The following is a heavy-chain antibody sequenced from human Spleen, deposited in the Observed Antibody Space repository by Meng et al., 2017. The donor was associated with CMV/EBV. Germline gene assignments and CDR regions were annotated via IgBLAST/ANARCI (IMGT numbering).Heavy chain of an antibody. J-gene: IGHJ3*02. V-gene: IGHV3-48*01. Sequence: GGSLRLSCAASGFTFSSYSMNWVRQAPGKGLEWVSYISSSGSTIYYADYVKGRFTISRDNSKNTLYMQMDSLRAEDTAVYYCVSRPPFDIWGQGTMVTVSS. CDR3: VSRPPFDI. D-gene: IGHD6-6*01. CDR1: GFTFSSYS. CDR2: ISSSGSTI.